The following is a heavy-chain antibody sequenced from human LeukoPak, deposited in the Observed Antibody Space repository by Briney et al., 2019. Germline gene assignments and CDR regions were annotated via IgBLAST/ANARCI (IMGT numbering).Heavy chain of an antibody. J-gene: IGHJ4*02. CDR3: ARRQGVRGVRTYYFDY. D-gene: IGHD3-10*01. CDR2: IYYSGST. CDR1: GGSISSSSYY. Sequence: SETLSLTCTVSGGSISSSSYYWGWIRQPPGKGLEWIGSIYYSGSTYYNPSLKSRVTISVDTSKNQFSLKLSSVTAADTAVYCCARRQGVRGVRTYYFDYWGQGTLVTVSS. V-gene: IGHV4-39*01.